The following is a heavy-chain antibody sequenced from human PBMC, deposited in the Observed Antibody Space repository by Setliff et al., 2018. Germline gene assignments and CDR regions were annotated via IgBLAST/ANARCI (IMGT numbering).Heavy chain of an antibody. CDR3: ASKYYDILTGPSLTWYGMDV. D-gene: IGHD3-9*01. CDR2: IIPILGIA. Sequence: ASVKVSCKASGGTFSSYAISWVRQAPGQGLEWMGGIIPILGIANYARKFQGRVTITADKSTSTAYMELSSLRSEDTAVYYCASKYYDILTGPSLTWYGMDVWGQGTTVTVSS. J-gene: IGHJ6*02. V-gene: IGHV1-69*10. CDR1: GGTFSSYA.